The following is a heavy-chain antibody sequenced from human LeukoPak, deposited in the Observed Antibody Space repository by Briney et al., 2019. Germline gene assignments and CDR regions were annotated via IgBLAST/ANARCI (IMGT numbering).Heavy chain of an antibody. Sequence: SETLSLTCVVSGGSVSGYYWGWIRQPPGRGLEWIGYVYYSGSTNYNPSFKSRITMSVDTSRNQFSLQLSSVTAADTAVYYCARYDCVDTDCHYYFDYWGQGTLVTVSS. CDR2: VYYSGST. CDR3: ARYDCVDTDCHYYFDY. V-gene: IGHV4-59*02. J-gene: IGHJ4*02. CDR1: GGSVSGYY. D-gene: IGHD3-16*01.